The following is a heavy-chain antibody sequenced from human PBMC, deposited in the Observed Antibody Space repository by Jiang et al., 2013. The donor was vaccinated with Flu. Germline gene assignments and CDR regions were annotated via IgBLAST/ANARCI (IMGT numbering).Heavy chain of an antibody. Sequence: VQLVESGAEVKKPGSSVKVSCKASGGTFSSYAFSWVRQAPGQGLEWMGGIIPIFGTSNYAQKFQGRVTITADESADESTSTAYMELTGLRSDDTAVYYCARASWGYSYGPFEFWGQGSLVTVSS. CDR2: IIPIFGTS. CDR3: ARASWGYSYGPFEF. J-gene: IGHJ4*02. V-gene: IGHV1-69*01. CDR1: GGTFSSYA. D-gene: IGHD5-18*01.